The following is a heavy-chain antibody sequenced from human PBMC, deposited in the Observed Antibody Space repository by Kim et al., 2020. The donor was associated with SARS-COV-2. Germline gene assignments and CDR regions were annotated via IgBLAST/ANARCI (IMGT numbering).Heavy chain of an antibody. Sequence: GGSLRLSCAASGFTFSSYSMNWVRQAPGKGLEWVSYISSSSSTIYYADSVKGRFTISRDNAKNSLYLQMNSLRDEDTAVYYCARDLGYYDSSGYYAAEYFPHWGQGTLVTVSS. CDR3: ARDLGYYDSSGYYAAEYFPH. D-gene: IGHD3-22*01. J-gene: IGHJ1*01. CDR1: GFTFSSYS. CDR2: ISSSSSTI. V-gene: IGHV3-48*02.